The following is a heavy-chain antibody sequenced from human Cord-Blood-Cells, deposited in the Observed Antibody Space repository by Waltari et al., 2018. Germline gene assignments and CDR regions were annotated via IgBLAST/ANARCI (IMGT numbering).Heavy chain of an antibody. J-gene: IGHJ4*02. CDR3: ARGPLQTGDYFNY. CDR2: INPNSGGT. V-gene: IGHV1-2*04. Sequence: QVQLVQSGAEVKKPGASVKVSCKASGYTFTGYYMHWVRQAPGQGLAWMGWINPNSGGTNYAQKFQGWVTMARETAISTAYMELSRLRSDDTAVYYCARGPLQTGDYFNYWGQGTLVTVSS. D-gene: IGHD7-27*01. CDR1: GYTFTGYY.